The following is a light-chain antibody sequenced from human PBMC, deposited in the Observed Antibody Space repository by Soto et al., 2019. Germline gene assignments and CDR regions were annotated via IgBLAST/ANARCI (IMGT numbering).Light chain of an antibody. CDR3: QQYGSSIT. CDR1: QSVSGSS. V-gene: IGKV3-20*01. CDR2: GAS. Sequence: EIVLTQSPGTLSLSPGERATLSCRASQSVSGSSLAWYQQKPGQAPRLLIYGASSRATGIPDRFSGSGSGTDFTLTISRLEPEDFAVYYCQQYGSSITFGQGTRLEIK. J-gene: IGKJ5*01.